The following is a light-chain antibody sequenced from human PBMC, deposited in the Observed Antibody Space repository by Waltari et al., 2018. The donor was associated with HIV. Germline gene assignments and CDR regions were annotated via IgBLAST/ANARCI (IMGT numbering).Light chain of an antibody. CDR1: QSVSSSH. Sequence: EILITQSPAILSVSPGESATVSCRASQSVSSSHLAWYQQKPGQAPRLVIYAASSRATGIPDRFSGSGSGTDFTLTISRLEPEDFAVYYCQQYGSSLWTFGQGTKVEAK. J-gene: IGKJ1*01. CDR3: QQYGSSLWT. CDR2: AAS. V-gene: IGKV3-20*01.